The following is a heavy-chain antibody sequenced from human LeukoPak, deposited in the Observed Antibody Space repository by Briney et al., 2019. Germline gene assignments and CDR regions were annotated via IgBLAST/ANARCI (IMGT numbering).Heavy chain of an antibody. CDR3: ARSSTSSWERSPSDP. CDR2: IYPGDSDT. Sequence: GESLKISCKGSGYSFTSYWIGWVRQMPGKGLEWMGIIYPGDSDTRYSPSFQGQVTISADKSINTAYLQWSSLKASDTAMYYCARSSTSSWERSPSDPWGQGTLVTVSS. D-gene: IGHD2-2*01. V-gene: IGHV5-51*01. J-gene: IGHJ5*02. CDR1: GYSFTSYW.